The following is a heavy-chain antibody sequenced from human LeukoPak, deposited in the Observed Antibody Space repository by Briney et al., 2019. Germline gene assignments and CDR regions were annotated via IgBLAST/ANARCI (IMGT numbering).Heavy chain of an antibody. CDR1: GFTFSGHG. V-gene: IGHV3-7*01. Sequence: GGSLRLSFAASGFTFSGHGMSWVRQAPGKGLEWVANINQGGSDKYYVDSVKGRFTISRDNANNLLYLQMNSLRGEDTAVYYCTRDRSRAEDDWGQGTLVTVSS. D-gene: IGHD1-14*01. J-gene: IGHJ4*02. CDR2: INQGGSDK. CDR3: TRDRSRAEDD.